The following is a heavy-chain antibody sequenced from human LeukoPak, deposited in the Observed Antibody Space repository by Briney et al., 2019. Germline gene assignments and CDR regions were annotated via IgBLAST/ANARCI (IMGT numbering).Heavy chain of an antibody. D-gene: IGHD2-2*01. V-gene: IGHV1-18*01. Sequence: GTSVKVSCKASAYIFTNYGINWVRQAPGQGLEWMGWISPYNGDTNYPQKFQGRVTMTTDTSTSTAYMELRSLRSDDTAIYYCARGSQRWVDIWGKGTTVTVSS. J-gene: IGHJ6*04. CDR1: AYIFTNYG. CDR2: ISPYNGDT. CDR3: ARGSQRWVDI.